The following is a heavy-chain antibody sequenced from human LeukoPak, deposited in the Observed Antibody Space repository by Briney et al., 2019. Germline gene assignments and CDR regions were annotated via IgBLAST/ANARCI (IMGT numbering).Heavy chain of an antibody. J-gene: IGHJ4*02. Sequence: PSQTLSLTCTVSGGSISSGDYYWSWLRQPPGKGLEWIGYIYYSGSAYYNPSLKSRVTISVDTSKNQFSLKLSSVTAADTAVYYCARGLARFHGSASDYWGQGALVTVSS. D-gene: IGHD2-2*03. CDR1: GGSISSGDYY. CDR2: IYYSGSA. CDR3: ARGLARFHGSASDY. V-gene: IGHV4-30-4*01.